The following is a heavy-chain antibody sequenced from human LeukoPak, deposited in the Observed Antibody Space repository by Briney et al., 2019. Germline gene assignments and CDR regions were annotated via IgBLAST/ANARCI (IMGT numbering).Heavy chain of an antibody. D-gene: IGHD3-22*01. CDR3: AREYYDSSGYYYHDAFDI. CDR2: INPNSGGT. V-gene: IGHV1-2*06. J-gene: IGHJ3*02. CDR1: GYTFTGHY. Sequence: GASVKVSCKASGYTFTGHYMHWVRQAPGQGLEWMGRINPNSGGTNYAQKFQGRVTMTRDTSISTAYMELSRLRSDDTAVYYCAREYYDSSGYYYHDAFDIWGQGTMVTVSS.